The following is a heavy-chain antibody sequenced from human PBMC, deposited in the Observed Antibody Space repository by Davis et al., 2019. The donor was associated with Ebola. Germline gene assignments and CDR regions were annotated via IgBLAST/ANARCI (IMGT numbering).Heavy chain of an antibody. V-gene: IGHV3-72*01. CDR1: GFTFSYHY. D-gene: IGHD1-26*01. CDR3: ARDFSGSYSFDY. J-gene: IGHJ4*02. CDR2: IRSKSGGYTT. Sequence: GESLKIPCASPGFTFSYHYMDWVRQAPGKGLEWVGRIRSKSGGYTTKYASSVKGRFTVSRDDSLNALYFQMNSLKAEDTDVYYCARDFSGSYSFDYWGQGTLVTVSS.